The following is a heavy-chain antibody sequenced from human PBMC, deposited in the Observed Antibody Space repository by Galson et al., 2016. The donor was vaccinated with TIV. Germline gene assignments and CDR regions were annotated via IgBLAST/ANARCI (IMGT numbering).Heavy chain of an antibody. CDR2: ISYTGDST. D-gene: IGHD3-10*01. CDR3: AKIRVRGVYYFDY. CDR1: GFTFSTYA. J-gene: IGHJ4*02. Sequence: SLRLSCAASGFTFSTYAMNWLRQAPGKGLEWVSTISYTGDSTYYTDSVKGRFTISRDNSKNTPYLQMNSLRAEDTAIYYCAKIRVRGVYYFDYWGQGTLVTVSS. V-gene: IGHV3-23*01.